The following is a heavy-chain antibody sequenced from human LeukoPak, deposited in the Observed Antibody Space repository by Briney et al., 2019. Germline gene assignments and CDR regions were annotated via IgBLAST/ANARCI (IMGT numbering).Heavy chain of an antibody. D-gene: IGHD5-18*01. J-gene: IGHJ4*02. CDR3: AGYKYSYGLSDY. V-gene: IGHV4-59*01. Sequence: SETLSLTCTVSGGSISPYYWSWIRQPPGKGLEWIGYIYYSGTTNYNPSLKSRVTISVDTSKNQFSLKLSSVTAADTAVYYCAGYKYSYGLSDYWGQGTLVTVSS. CDR2: IYYSGTT. CDR1: GGSISPYY.